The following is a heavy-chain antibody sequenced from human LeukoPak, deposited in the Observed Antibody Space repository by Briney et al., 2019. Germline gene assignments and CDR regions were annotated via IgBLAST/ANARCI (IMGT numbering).Heavy chain of an antibody. CDR1: GGTFSSYA. J-gene: IGHJ6*03. CDR2: IIPIFGTA. CDR3: ARAVVPAASLYYYYYYMDV. D-gene: IGHD2-2*01. Sequence: ASVKVSCKASGGTFSSYAISWVRQAPGQGPEWMGGIIPIFGTANYAQKFQGRVTITADESTSTAYMELSSLRSEDTAVYYCARAVVPAASLYYYYYYMDVWGKGTTVTVSS. V-gene: IGHV1-69*13.